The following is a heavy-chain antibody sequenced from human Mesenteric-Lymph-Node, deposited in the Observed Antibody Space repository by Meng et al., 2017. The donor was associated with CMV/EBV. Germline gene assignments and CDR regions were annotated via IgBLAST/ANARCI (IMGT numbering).Heavy chain of an antibody. CDR2: ISTSGSSI. CDR3: ARESTFSGIAAGGGMYYHYYGMDV. D-gene: IGHD6-13*01. CDR1: GFTFTSYA. Sequence: GESLKISCAASGFTFTSYAMGWVRQAPGKGLEWVSYISTSGSSIYYADFVRGRFTISRDNAKNLLYLQMNSLRVEDTAVYYCARESTFSGIAAGGGMYYHYYGMDVWGQGTTVTVSS. V-gene: IGHV3-48*03. J-gene: IGHJ6*02.